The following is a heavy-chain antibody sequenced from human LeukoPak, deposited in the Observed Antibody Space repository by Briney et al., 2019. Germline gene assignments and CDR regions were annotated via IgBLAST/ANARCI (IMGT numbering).Heavy chain of an antibody. CDR2: IYYSGST. D-gene: IGHD2-2*01. CDR3: ARVIVAVPAAMDYYYYMDV. Sequence: SETLSLTCTVSGGSISSSSYYWGWVRQPPGKGLEWIGSIYYSGSTYYNPSLKSRVTISVDTSKNQFSLKLTSVTAADTAVYYCARVIVAVPAAMDYYYYMDVWGKGTTVTVSS. J-gene: IGHJ6*03. V-gene: IGHV4-39*01. CDR1: GGSISSSSYY.